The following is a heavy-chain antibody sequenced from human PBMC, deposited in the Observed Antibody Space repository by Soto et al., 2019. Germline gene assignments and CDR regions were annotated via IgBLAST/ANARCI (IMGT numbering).Heavy chain of an antibody. CDR1: GYTLTSYT. CDR2: ISAGNGNT. J-gene: IGHJ4*02. V-gene: IGHV1-3*01. Sequence: QVQLVQSGAEVKKPGASVNVSCKASGYTLTSYTMHWVRQAPGQRLEWMGWISAGNGNTKYSQKFQGRLTITRDTSASTAYMVLSSLKSEDTAXXYWAXDXXDYFVYWGXGTLVTVSS. CDR3: AXDXXDYFVY.